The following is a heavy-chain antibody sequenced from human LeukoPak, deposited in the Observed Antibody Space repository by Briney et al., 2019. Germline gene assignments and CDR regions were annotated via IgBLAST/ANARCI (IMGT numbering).Heavy chain of an antibody. J-gene: IGHJ5*02. Sequence: PGRSLRLSCAASGFTFSSYGTHWVRQAPGKGLEWVAVISYDGSNKYYADSVKGRFTISRDNSKNTLYLQMNSLRAEDTAVYYCAKGRLYYDILTGLGPWGQGTLVTVSS. CDR3: AKGRLYYDILTGLGP. D-gene: IGHD3-9*01. CDR2: ISYDGSNK. V-gene: IGHV3-30*18. CDR1: GFTFSSYG.